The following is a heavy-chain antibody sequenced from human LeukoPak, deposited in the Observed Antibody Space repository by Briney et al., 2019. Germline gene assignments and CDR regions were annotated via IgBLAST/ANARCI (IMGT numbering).Heavy chain of an antibody. D-gene: IGHD2-2*01. V-gene: IGHV1-2*02. J-gene: IGHJ6*03. CDR2: INPNSGGT. CDR3: ARSPLVVPAAMGYYYYMDV. CDR1: GYTFTGYY. Sequence: ASVKVSCKASGYTFTGYYMHWVRQAPGQGLEWMGWINPNSGGTNYAQKFQGRVTMTRDTSISTAYMELSRLRSDVTAVYYCARSPLVVPAAMGYYYYMDVWGKGTTVTVSS.